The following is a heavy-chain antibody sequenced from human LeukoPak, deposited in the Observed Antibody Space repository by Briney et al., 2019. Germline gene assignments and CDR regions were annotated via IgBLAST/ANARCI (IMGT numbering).Heavy chain of an antibody. Sequence: GGSLRLSCSASGFTFNSYAMNWVRQAPGKGLEWVSSISGSGGSTYYADSVKGRFTISRDNSKNTLNLQMKSLRAEDTAVYYCAKGTLSLPIHGEMDVWGKGTTVTVSS. CDR2: ISGSGGST. CDR1: GFTFNSYA. V-gene: IGHV3-23*01. D-gene: IGHD4-17*01. CDR3: AKGTLSLPIHGEMDV. J-gene: IGHJ6*04.